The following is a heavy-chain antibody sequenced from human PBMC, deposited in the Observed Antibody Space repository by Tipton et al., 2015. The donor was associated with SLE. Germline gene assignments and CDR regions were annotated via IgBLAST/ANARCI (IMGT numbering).Heavy chain of an antibody. CDR3: ARVKAPYYSGSGSYYYFDY. CDR2: IYYSGST. D-gene: IGHD3-10*01. CDR1: GSSISSSNW. Sequence: TLSLTCAVSGSSISSSNWWGWIRQPPGKGLEWIGYIYYSGSTYYNPSLKSRLSISVDTSKNQISLKLSSVTAADTAVYYCARVKAPYYSGSGSYYYFDYWGQGTLVTVSS. V-gene: IGHV4-28*03. J-gene: IGHJ4*02.